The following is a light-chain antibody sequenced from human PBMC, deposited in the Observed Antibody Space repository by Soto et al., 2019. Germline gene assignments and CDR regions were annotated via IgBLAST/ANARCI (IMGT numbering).Light chain of an antibody. CDR1: HNIDFY. Sequence: DIQMTQSPSSLSAPVGDTVTITCRASHNIDFYLNWYQQKPGTAPKVLISGASSLQRGVPSRFSGSGSGTEFTLTINNLQPEDFASYFCQQTFNSPPWTFGQGTKVDIK. J-gene: IGKJ1*01. CDR2: GAS. CDR3: QQTFNSPPWT. V-gene: IGKV1-39*01.